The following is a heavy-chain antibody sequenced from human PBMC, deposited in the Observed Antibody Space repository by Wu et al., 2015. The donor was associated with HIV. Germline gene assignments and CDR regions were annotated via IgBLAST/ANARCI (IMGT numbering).Heavy chain of an antibody. J-gene: IGHJ6*02. V-gene: IGHV1-2*02. D-gene: IGHD2-2*01. CDR1: GYTFTGYY. CDR2: INPNSGGT. CDR3: ARTDCSSTSCYEVYYYGMDV. Sequence: QVQLVQSGAEVKKPGASVKVSCKASGYTFTGYYMHWVRQAPGQGLEWMGWINPNSGGTNYAQKFQGRVTMTRDTSISTAYMELSRLRSDDTAVYYCARTDCSSTSCYEVYYYGMDVWGQGDHGSPSP.